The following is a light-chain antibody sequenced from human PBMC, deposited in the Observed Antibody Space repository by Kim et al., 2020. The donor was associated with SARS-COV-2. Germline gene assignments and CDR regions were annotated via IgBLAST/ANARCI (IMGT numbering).Light chain of an antibody. Sequence: SYELTQPPSVSVSPGQTASITCSGDRLGDKYACWYQQKPGQSPVLIIYQDSKRPSGIPERFSGSNSGNTATLTISGTQAMAEADYYCQSSDSSTMFGGG. CDR2: QDS. CDR1: RLGDKY. V-gene: IGLV3-1*01. CDR3: QSSDSSTM. J-gene: IGLJ3*02.